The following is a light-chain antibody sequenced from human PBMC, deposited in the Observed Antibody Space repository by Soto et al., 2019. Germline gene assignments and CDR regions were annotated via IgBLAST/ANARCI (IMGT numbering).Light chain of an antibody. V-gene: IGLV1-40*01. J-gene: IGLJ3*02. CDR2: GNN. Sequence: QSVLTQPPSVSGAPGQRVTISCTGGSSNIGAGYDVHWYRQFPGTAPKLLVYGNNNRPSGISDRFSASKSGSSASLAITGLQAEDEADYYCQSYDTSLRAWVFGGGTKLTFL. CDR3: QSYDTSLRAWV. CDR1: SSNIGAGYD.